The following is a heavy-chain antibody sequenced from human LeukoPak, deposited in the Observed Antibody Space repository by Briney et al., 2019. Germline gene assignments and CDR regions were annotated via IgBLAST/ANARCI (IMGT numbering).Heavy chain of an antibody. V-gene: IGHV4-39*02. CDR2: VYYRGNT. D-gene: IGHD7-27*01. CDR1: GGSITTTNYY. Sequence: PSETLSLTCTVSGGSITTTNYYWAWIPQPPGEVLQWIGSVYYRGNTYSNPSLESRITMSVDTSKNQFSLRLTSVTAADTALYYCARDTVPPRNATEQKTGTYYWGLGTLVTVSS. J-gene: IGHJ4*01. CDR3: ARDTVPPRNATEQKTGTYY.